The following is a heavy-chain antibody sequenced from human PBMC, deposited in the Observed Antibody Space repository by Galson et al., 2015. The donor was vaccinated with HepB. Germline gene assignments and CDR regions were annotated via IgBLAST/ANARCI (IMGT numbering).Heavy chain of an antibody. Sequence: SVKVSCKASGYTFTDYTMNWVRQAPGQGLEWMGWINTHTGNPTYAQGFTGRFVFSLDTSVNTAYLQISSLKAEDTAVYYCARAPYYNSGSYSNAWFHPWGQGTLVTVSS. J-gene: IGHJ5*02. CDR3: ARAPYYNSGSYSNAWFHP. V-gene: IGHV7-4-1*02. D-gene: IGHD3-10*01. CDR2: INTHTGNP. CDR1: GYTFTDYT.